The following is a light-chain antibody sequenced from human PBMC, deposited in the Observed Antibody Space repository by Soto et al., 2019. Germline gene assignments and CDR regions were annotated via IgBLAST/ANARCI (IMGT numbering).Light chain of an antibody. J-gene: IGKJ5*01. CDR1: QSLSSTY. CDR2: GAS. CDR3: HQYGSSPT. V-gene: IGKV3-20*01. Sequence: EILLTQSPGTLSLSPGERATLSCRASQSLSSTYIAWYQQKPGQAPRLLIFGASSRATGIPDRFSGSGSGTDFTLTISRLEPEDFAVYYCHQYGSSPTFGQGTRLE.